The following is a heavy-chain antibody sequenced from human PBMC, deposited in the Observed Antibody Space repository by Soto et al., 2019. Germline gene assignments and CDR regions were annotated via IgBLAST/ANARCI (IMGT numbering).Heavy chain of an antibody. CDR1: GFTFSDYY. CDR2: ISSSSSHT. D-gene: IGHD6-13*01. J-gene: IGHJ4*02. V-gene: IGHV3-11*06. Sequence: QVQLVESGGGLVKPGGSLRLSCAASGFTFSDYYMSWIRQAPGKGLEWVSYISSSSSHTNYADSVKGRFTISRDNAKNSLYLQMNSLRAEDTAVYYCARRYGYSSSWYHFDYWGQGTLVTVSS. CDR3: ARRYGYSSSWYHFDY.